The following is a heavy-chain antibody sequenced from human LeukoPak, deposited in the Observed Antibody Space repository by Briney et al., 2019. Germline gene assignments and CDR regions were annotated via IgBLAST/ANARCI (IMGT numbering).Heavy chain of an antibody. Sequence: MPSQTLSLTCTVSGGSVSSGSYYWSWIRQPPGKGLEWIGYIYYSGSTKYNPSLKSRVTISVDTSKNQFSLKLSSVTAADTAVYFCARVIAAAGLYGMDVWGQGTTVTVSS. V-gene: IGHV4-61*01. J-gene: IGHJ6*02. CDR1: GGSVSSGSYY. CDR3: ARVIAAAGLYGMDV. CDR2: IYYSGST. D-gene: IGHD6-13*01.